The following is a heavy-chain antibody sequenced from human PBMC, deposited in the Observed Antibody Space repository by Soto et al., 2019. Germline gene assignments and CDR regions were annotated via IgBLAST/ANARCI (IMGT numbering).Heavy chain of an antibody. D-gene: IGHD2-15*01. CDR2: VSAYNRNT. V-gene: IGHV1-18*01. J-gene: IGHJ4*02. CDR3: AGSSRWVAILY. CDR1: GYTFSNYG. Sequence: QVQLVQSGPEVKKPGASVKVSCKGSGYTFSNYGVTWVRQAPVQGLERLGWVSAYNRNTHYAQKFEDRTTMTIDTSRITPYLQLRGLTSDVTAGYYCAGSSRWVAILYWGQGTL.